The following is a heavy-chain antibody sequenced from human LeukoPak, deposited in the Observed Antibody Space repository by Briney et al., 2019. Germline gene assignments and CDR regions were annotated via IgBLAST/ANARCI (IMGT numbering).Heavy chain of an antibody. D-gene: IGHD3-22*01. CDR1: GFTFSSYA. J-gene: IGHJ4*02. V-gene: IGHV3-23*01. Sequence: GGSLRLSCAASGFTFSSYAMSWVRQAPGKGLEWVSAISGSGGSTYYADSVKGRFTISRDNAKNSLYLQMNSLRAEDTAVYYCARDPLGVKLKAYWGQGTLVTVSS. CDR2: ISGSGGST. CDR3: ARDPLGVKLKAY.